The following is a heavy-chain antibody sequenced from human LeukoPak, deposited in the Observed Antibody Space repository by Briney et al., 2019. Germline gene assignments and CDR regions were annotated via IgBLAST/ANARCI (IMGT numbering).Heavy chain of an antibody. D-gene: IGHD3-22*01. CDR2: IYSGGST. CDR3: ARVMYYYDSSGYYPGEMGY. CDR1: GFTVSSNY. J-gene: IGHJ4*02. V-gene: IGHV3-53*01. Sequence: GGSLRPSCAASGFTVSSNYMSWVRQAPGKGLEWVSVIYSGGSTYYADSVKGRFTISRDNAKNSLYLQMNSLRAEDTALYYCARVMYYYDSSGYYPGEMGYWGQGTLVTVSS.